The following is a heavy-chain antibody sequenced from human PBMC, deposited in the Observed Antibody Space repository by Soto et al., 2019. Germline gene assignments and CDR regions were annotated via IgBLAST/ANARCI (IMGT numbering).Heavy chain of an antibody. Sequence: GWSLRLSCAASGFTFSSYAMSWVRQAPGKGLEWVSAISGSGGSTYYADSVKGRFTISRDNSKNTLYLQMNSLRAEDTAVYYCANHNGNYDFWSGYYPNWFDPWGQGTLVTVSS. D-gene: IGHD3-3*01. V-gene: IGHV3-23*01. CDR2: ISGSGGST. J-gene: IGHJ5*02. CDR1: GFTFSSYA. CDR3: ANHNGNYDFWSGYYPNWFDP.